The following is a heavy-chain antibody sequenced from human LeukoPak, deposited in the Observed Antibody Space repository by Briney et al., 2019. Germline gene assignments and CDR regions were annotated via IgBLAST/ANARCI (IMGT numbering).Heavy chain of an antibody. D-gene: IGHD6-13*01. Sequence: GGSLTLSCAASGFTFDDYVMHWVRQAPGKGLEWVSGISWNSGSIGYADSVKGRFTISRDNAKNSLYLQMNSLRAEDTALYYCAKDIGSSWTNWFDPWGQGSLVTVSS. CDR1: GFTFDDYV. V-gene: IGHV3-9*01. CDR2: ISWNSGSI. CDR3: AKDIGSSWTNWFDP. J-gene: IGHJ5*02.